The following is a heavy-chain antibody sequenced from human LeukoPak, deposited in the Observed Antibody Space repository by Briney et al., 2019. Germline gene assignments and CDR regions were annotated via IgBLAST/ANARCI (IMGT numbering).Heavy chain of an antibody. Sequence: GGSLRLSCAASGFTFNSYWMNWVRQAPGKGLEWVANIKRDGSEKYYVDSVKGRFTISRDNAKNSLDLQMNSLRAEDTAVYYCAKEDAYSSSNPDYWGQGTLVTVSS. CDR1: GFTFNSYW. CDR3: AKEDAYSSSNPDY. V-gene: IGHV3-7*03. J-gene: IGHJ4*02. D-gene: IGHD6-13*01. CDR2: IKRDGSEK.